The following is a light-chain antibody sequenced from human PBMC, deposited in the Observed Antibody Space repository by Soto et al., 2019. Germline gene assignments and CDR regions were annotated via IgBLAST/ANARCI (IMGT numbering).Light chain of an antibody. CDR2: AVP. CDR1: HNDIGTYDY. CDR3: SSFTSNRIYV. V-gene: IGLV2-14*03. J-gene: IGLJ1*01. Sequence: QSVLTQPTSVSGSPGQSITISCTGNHNDIGTYDYVSWYQQHPGRAPRLLIHAVPTRPSGISGRFSASKSGLTASLTISGLQPEDEADYYCSSFTSNRIYVFGPGTKLTVL.